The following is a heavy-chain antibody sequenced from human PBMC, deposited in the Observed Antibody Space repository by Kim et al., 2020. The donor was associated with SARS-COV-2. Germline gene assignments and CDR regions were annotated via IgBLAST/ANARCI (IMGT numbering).Heavy chain of an antibody. CDR1: GFTFGDYA. V-gene: IGHV3-9*01. CDR3: AKSEVGWWSPRSDAFDI. CDR2: ISWNSGSI. Sequence: GGSLRLSCAASGFTFGDYAMHWVRQAPGKGLEWVSGISWNSGSIGYADSVKGRFTISRDNAKNSLYLQMNSLRAEDTALYYCAKSEVGWWSPRSDAFDIWGQGTMVTVSS. J-gene: IGHJ3*02. D-gene: IGHD2-15*01.